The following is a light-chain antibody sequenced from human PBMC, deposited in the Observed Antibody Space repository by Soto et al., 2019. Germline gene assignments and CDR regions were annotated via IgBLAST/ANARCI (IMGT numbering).Light chain of an antibody. V-gene: IGKV3-20*01. CDR1: QSVGTTY. CDR3: QQYDRSPYT. Sequence: EIVLTQSPGTLSLSPGERATLSCRARQSVGTTYLAWYQQKPGQAPRLLIYGASSRATGIPDRFSGSGAGTDFTLTISRLEPEDFAVYYCQQYDRSPYTFGQGTKVEIQ. CDR2: GAS. J-gene: IGKJ2*01.